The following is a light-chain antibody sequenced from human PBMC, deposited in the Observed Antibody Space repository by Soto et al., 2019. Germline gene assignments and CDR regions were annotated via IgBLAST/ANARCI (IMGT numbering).Light chain of an antibody. CDR2: AAS. CDR3: LQDYNYPWT. V-gene: IGKV1-6*01. J-gene: IGKJ1*01. CDR1: QDIGND. Sequence: AIQMTQSPSYLSASVGDRVTITCRASQDIGNDLGWFQQKPGKAPKVLIYAASTLQGGVPSRFSGSGSGTDFTLTIRSLQPEDFATYFCLQDYNYPWTFGRGTKVDIK.